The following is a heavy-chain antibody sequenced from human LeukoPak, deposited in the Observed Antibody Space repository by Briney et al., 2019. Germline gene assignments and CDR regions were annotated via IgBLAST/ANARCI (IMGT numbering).Heavy chain of an antibody. CDR3: ARGGSDTAMAHDY. CDR1: GFTFSNHW. D-gene: IGHD5-18*01. Sequence: GGSLRLSSAASGFTFSNHWMHWVRQAPGKGVMRGSRIDRDGSRTDYADSVKGRFTISRDDAKNTLYLQVNSLRAEDTAVYFCARGGSDTAMAHDYWGKGTLVTVSS. CDR2: IDRDGSRT. V-gene: IGHV3-74*01. J-gene: IGHJ4*02.